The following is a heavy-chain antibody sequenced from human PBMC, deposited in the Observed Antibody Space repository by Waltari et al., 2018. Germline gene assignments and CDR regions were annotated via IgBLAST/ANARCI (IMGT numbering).Heavy chain of an antibody. V-gene: IGHV3-53*01. CDR2: IYSGGST. Sequence: EVQLVESGGGLIQPGVSLRLSCAATGPTGSSVGLSRVRSGPGAGLEWVSVIYSGGSTYYTDYVKGRVTISRENSKNTLDLQMNSLRAEDTAVYYCARGGGAFCGGDCRRTFDYWGQGTLVTVSS. CDR1: GPTGSSVG. CDR3: ARGGGAFCGGDCRRTFDY. D-gene: IGHD2-21*02. J-gene: IGHJ4*02.